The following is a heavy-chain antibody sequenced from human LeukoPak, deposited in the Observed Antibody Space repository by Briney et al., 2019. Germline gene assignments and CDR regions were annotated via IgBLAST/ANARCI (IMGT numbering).Heavy chain of an antibody. CDR3: AKMLIGPVTSTPYYFDY. CDR2: ICGSSTST. D-gene: IGHD4-17*01. J-gene: IGHJ4*02. Sequence: GGSLRLSCAASGFTFSSYSMNWVRQAPGKGLEWVSVICGSSTSTYYADSVKGRFTISRDNSKNTLYLQMNSLRAEDTAVYYCAKMLIGPVTSTPYYFDYWGQGTLVTVSS. CDR1: GFTFSSYS. V-gene: IGHV3-23*01.